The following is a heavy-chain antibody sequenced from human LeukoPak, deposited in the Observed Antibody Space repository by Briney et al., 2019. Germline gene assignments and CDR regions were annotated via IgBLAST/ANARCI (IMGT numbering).Heavy chain of an antibody. CDR2: IYDSGNT. CDR1: GGPISSYY. J-gene: IGHJ4*02. V-gene: IGHV4-59*08. D-gene: IGHD6-13*01. CDR3: AGRGSYSSSWYDY. Sequence: SETLSLTCTVSGGPISSYYWSWIRQPPGKGLEWIGYIYDSGNTNYNPSLKSRVTISVDTSRNQFFLKLSSVTAADTAVYYCAGRGSYSSSWYDYWGQGTLVTVSS.